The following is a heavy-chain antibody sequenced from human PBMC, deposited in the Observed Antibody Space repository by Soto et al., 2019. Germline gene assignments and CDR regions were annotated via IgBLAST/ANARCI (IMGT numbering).Heavy chain of an antibody. CDR2: IYHSGST. J-gene: IGHJ4*02. D-gene: IGHD6-19*01. Sequence: SETLSLTCTVSGGSISSGGYYWSWIRQHPGKGLEWIGYIYHSGSTYYNPSLKSRVTISVDTSKNQFSLKLNSVTAADTAVYYCARTYNSGPDIFDYWGQGTLVTVSS. CDR3: ARTYNSGPDIFDY. CDR1: GGSISSGGYY. V-gene: IGHV4-31*03.